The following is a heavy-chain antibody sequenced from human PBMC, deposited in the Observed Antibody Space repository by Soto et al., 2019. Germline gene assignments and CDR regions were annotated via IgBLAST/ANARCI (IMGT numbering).Heavy chain of an antibody. V-gene: IGHV2-26*01. Sequence: QVTLKESGPVLVKPTETLTLTCAVSGFSLSNPRMGVSWIRQPPGKALEWVAHIFSSDGKSYSPSLRGRLTISKDTSKSRVVLIMTNMDPVDTATYYCARINGYYFDSWGQGTLVTVSS. CDR1: GFSLSNPRMG. CDR2: IFSSDGK. D-gene: IGHD2-8*01. CDR3: ARINGYYFDS. J-gene: IGHJ4*02.